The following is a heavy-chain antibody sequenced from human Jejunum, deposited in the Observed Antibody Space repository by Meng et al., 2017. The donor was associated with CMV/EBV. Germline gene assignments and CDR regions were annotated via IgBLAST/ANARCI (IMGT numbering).Heavy chain of an antibody. V-gene: IGHV4-59*02. Sequence: LSLICTVTNDSVSSYYWSWIRQSPGKGLEWIGYVYNGGNSNNNPSLKSRVTISLDTSKNEFSLSLTSVTAADTAVYYCARGAVALGPWGPGTLVTVSS. D-gene: IGHD5-12*01. CDR1: NDSVSSYY. J-gene: IGHJ5*02. CDR3: ARGAVALGP. CDR2: VYNGGNS.